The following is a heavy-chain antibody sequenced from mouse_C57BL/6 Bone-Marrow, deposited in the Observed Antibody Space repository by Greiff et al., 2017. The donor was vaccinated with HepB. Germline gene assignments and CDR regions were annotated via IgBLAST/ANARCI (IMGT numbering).Heavy chain of an antibody. Sequence: EVQLQESGGGLVKPGGSLKLSCAASGFTFSSYAMSWVRQTPEKRLEWVATISDGGSYTYYPDNVKGRFTISRDNAKNNLYLQMSHLKSEDTAMYYCARDRYDGYYRFAYWGQGTLVTVSA. V-gene: IGHV5-4*01. CDR1: GFTFSSYA. CDR2: ISDGGSYT. J-gene: IGHJ3*01. CDR3: ARDRYDGYYRFAY. D-gene: IGHD2-3*01.